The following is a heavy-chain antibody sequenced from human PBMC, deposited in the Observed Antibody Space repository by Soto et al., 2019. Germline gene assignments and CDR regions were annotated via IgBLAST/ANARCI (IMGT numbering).Heavy chain of an antibody. CDR3: ARGGSTVAGFGY. CDR1: GFTFSDWS. J-gene: IGHJ4*02. CDR2: IDGSSVHI. Sequence: PGGSVRLSCAASGFTFSDWSMTWVRQAPGKGLEWVSIIDGSSVHIYYADSVKGRFTISRDNSKNTLFLQMNSLRADDTAVYYCARGGSTVAGFGYWGQGILVTVSS. D-gene: IGHD6-19*01. V-gene: IGHV3-23*01.